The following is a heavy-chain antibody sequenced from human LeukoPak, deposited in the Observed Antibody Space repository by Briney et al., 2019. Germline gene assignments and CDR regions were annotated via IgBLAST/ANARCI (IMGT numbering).Heavy chain of an antibody. CDR1: GYTFTRYD. J-gene: IGHJ4*02. Sequence: ASVKVSCKASGYTFTRYDLNWVRQATGQGLEWMGWMNPNSGNTGDAQKFQGRVTMTRSTAISTAYMELSSLRSEDTAVYYCASYDFWSSEYDCWGQGTLVTVSS. CDR3: ASYDFWSSEYDC. V-gene: IGHV1-8*01. CDR2: MNPNSGNT. D-gene: IGHD3-3*01.